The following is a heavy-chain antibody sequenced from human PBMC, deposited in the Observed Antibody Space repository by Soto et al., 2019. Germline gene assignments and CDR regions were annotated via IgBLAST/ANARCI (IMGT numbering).Heavy chain of an antibody. Sequence: QVQLVQSGAEVKKPGASVKVSCKASGYTFTSYYMHWVRQAPGQGLEWMGVINLSGGSTTYAQKFQGRVTMTRDRSTSTVIMELSSLRSEDTAVYFCGRGGRTGAYGMDVWGQGTTVTVSS. J-gene: IGHJ6*02. CDR2: INLSGGST. D-gene: IGHD3-16*01. CDR3: GRGGRTGAYGMDV. V-gene: IGHV1-46*03. CDR1: GYTFTSYY.